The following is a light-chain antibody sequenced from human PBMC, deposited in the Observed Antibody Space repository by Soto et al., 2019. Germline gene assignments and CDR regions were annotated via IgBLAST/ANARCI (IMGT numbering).Light chain of an antibody. V-gene: IGLV2-14*01. J-gene: IGLJ1*01. CDR1: SSDVGAYNF. Sequence: QSALTQPASVSGSPGQSITISCTGTSSDVGAYNFVSWYQQHPGKAPKLIIYEVSNRPSGVSNRFSGSKSGNTASLTISGLQAEDEAEYYCSSHRGSSPLYVFGGGTKLTVL. CDR2: EVS. CDR3: SSHRGSSPLYV.